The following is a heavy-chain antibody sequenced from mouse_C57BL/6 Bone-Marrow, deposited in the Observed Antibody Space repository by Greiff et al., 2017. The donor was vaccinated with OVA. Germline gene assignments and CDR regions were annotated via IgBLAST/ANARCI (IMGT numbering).Heavy chain of an antibody. V-gene: IGHV5-6*01. Sequence: EVQLVESGGDLVKPGGSLKLSCAASGFTFSSYGMSWVRQTPDKRLEWVATISSGGSYTYYPDSVKGRFTISRDNAKNTLYLQMSSRKSEDTAMYYCARQYGYDGSWFAYWGQGTLVTVSA. J-gene: IGHJ3*01. CDR1: GFTFSSYG. CDR3: ARQYGYDGSWFAY. CDR2: ISSGGSYT. D-gene: IGHD2-2*01.